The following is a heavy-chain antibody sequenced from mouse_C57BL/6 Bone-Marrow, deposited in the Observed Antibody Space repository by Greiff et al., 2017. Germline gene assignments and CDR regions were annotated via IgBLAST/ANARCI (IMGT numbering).Heavy chain of an antibody. Sequence: LVESGAELARPGASVKMSCKASGYTFTSYTMHWVKQRPGQGLECIGYINPSSGYTKYNQKFKDKATLTADKSSSTAYMQLSSLTSEDSAVYYCARRDYGSFDYWGQGTTLTVSS. CDR2: INPSSGYT. CDR1: GYTFTSYT. D-gene: IGHD1-1*01. J-gene: IGHJ2*01. CDR3: ARRDYGSFDY. V-gene: IGHV1-4*01.